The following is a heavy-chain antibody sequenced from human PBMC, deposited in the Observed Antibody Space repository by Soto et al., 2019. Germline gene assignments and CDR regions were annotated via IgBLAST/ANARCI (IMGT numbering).Heavy chain of an antibody. D-gene: IGHD3-9*01. CDR1: GYTFKNYG. CDR3: VLGGLETGYYRDMDY. J-gene: IGHJ4*02. CDR2: ISAYNGDT. V-gene: IGHV1-18*04. Sequence: QDHLVQSGAEVKKPGASAKVSCMASGYTFKNYGINWVRQAPGRGLEWVAWISAYNGDTSYAQHFQGRVTVTTETVTNTAYMELRSLRPDDTAVYFCVLGGLETGYYRDMDYWGQGTLVSVSS.